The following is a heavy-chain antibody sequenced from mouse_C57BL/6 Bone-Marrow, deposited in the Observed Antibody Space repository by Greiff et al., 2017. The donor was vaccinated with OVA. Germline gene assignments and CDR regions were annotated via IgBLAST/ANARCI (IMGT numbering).Heavy chain of an antibody. V-gene: IGHV1-18*01. CDR1: GYTFTDYN. J-gene: IGHJ1*03. Sequence: EVQLQQSGPELVKPGASVKIPCKASGYTFTDYNMDWVKQSHGKSLEWIGDINPNNGGTIYNQKFKGKATLTVDKSSSTAYMELRSLTSEDTAVYYCARYPSFYYGSTYWYFDVWGTGTTVTVSS. CDR2: INPNNGGT. CDR3: ARYPSFYYGSTYWYFDV. D-gene: IGHD1-1*01.